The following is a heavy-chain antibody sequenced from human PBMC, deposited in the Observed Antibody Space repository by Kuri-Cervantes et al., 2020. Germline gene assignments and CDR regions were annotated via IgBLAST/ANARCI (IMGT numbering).Heavy chain of an antibody. J-gene: IGHJ3*02. CDR1: GGTFSSYA. CDR3: ARDGHTFPAAFDI. V-gene: IGHV1-69*13. D-gene: IGHD2-2*02. CDR2: IIPIFGTA. Sequence: SVKVSCKASGGTFSSYAISWVRQAPGQGLEWMGGIIPIFGTANYAQKFQGRVTITADESTSTAYMELSSLRSEDTAVYYYARDGHTFPAAFDIWGQGTMVTVSS.